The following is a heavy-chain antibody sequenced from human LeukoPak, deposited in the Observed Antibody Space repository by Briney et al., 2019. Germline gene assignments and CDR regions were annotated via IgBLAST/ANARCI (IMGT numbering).Heavy chain of an antibody. D-gene: IGHD6-13*01. V-gene: IGHV4-4*02. CDR2: IYHSGST. J-gene: IGHJ4*02. CDR3: ASFPSQNDIPPLTFEIAAAGTVIY. Sequence: SETLSLTCAVSGGSISSSNWWSWVRQPPGKGLEWIGEIYHSGSTNYNPSLKSRVTISVDKSKNQFSLKLSSVTAADTAVYYCASFPSQNDIPPLTFEIAAAGTVIYWGQGTLVTVSS. CDR1: GGSISSSNW.